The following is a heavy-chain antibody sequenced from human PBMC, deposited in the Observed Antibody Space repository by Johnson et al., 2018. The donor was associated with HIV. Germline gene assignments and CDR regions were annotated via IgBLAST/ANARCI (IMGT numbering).Heavy chain of an antibody. CDR1: GFTFSDYY. J-gene: IGHJ3*02. D-gene: IGHD5-24*01. CDR3: ARDGPWLQSQRDAFDI. V-gene: IGHV3-11*04. CDR2: ITSTGITV. Sequence: QVQLVESGGGLVKPGGSLRLSCAASGFTFSDYYMSWIRQAPGKGLEWVSYITSTGITVYYQDSVKGRFTISRDNAKNSLYLQMSSLRAEDTAVYYCARDGPWLQSQRDAFDIWGQGTMVTVSS.